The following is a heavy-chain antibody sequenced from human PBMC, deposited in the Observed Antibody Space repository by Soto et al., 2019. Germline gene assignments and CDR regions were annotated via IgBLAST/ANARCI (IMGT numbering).Heavy chain of an antibody. V-gene: IGHV1-46*01. D-gene: IGHD6-19*01. CDR2: INPNGGST. CDR3: AREKWLVRRNDPFDI. Sequence: GASVKVSCKASGYTFINYYMHWVRQAPGQGLEWMGIINPNGGSTNYAQKFQGRVTLTRDTSTNTVNMELSSLRSEDTAVYYCAREKWLVRRNDPFDIWGQGTMVTVSS. J-gene: IGHJ3*02. CDR1: GYTFINYY.